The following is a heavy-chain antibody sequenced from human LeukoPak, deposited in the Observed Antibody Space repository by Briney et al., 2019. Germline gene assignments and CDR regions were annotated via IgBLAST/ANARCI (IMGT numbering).Heavy chain of an antibody. CDR1: GFTFSSYS. CDR3: ARRSEFGVLYYMDV. Sequence: TGGSLRLSCAASGFTFSSYSMNWVRQATGKGLEWVSYISGSSGTIYYADAVKGRFTIYRDNAKNSLYLQMNSMRAEDTAVYYCARRSEFGVLYYMDVWGKGTTVTVSS. V-gene: IGHV3-48*01. CDR2: ISGSSGTI. J-gene: IGHJ6*03. D-gene: IGHD3-16*01.